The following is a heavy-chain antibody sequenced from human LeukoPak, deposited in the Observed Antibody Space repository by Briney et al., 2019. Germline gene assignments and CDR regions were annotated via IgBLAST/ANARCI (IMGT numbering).Heavy chain of an antibody. Sequence: SETLSLTCTVSGGYISSGGYYWSWIRQHPGTGLEWIGYIYYSGSTYYNPSLKSRVTISVDTSKNQFSLKLSSVTAADTAVYHCARGLVGGSYPFDYWGQGTLVTVSS. V-gene: IGHV4-31*03. CDR1: GGYISSGGYY. J-gene: IGHJ4*02. CDR3: ARGLVGGSYPFDY. D-gene: IGHD1-26*01. CDR2: IYYSGST.